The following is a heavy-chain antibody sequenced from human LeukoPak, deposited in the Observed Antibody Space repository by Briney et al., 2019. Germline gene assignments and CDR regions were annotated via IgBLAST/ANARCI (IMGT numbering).Heavy chain of an antibody. J-gene: IGHJ4*02. D-gene: IGHD5-18*01. CDR1: GFTFSSYE. V-gene: IGHV3-48*03. CDR3: ATQAGYLFDY. Sequence: GGSLRLSCAASGFTFSSYEMNWVRQAPGKGLEWVSYISSSGSTIYYADSVKGRFTISRDNAKNLLYLQMNSLRAEDTAVYYCATQAGYLFDYWGQGTLVTVSS. CDR2: ISSSGSTI.